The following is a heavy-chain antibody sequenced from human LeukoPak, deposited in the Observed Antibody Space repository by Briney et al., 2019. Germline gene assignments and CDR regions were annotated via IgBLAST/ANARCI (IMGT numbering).Heavy chain of an antibody. D-gene: IGHD6-19*01. CDR1: GFIFENYA. CDR2: ISWHGGNT. J-gene: IGHJ4*02. CDR3: ARRESSGWYFDY. V-gene: IGHV3-43*01. Sequence: GGSLRLSCAVSGFIFENYAMHWVRQAPGKGLEWVSVISWHGGNTYYADSVRGRFTISRVNSKNSLYLQMDSLRTEDSAFYYCARRESSGWYFDYWGQGTLVTVSS.